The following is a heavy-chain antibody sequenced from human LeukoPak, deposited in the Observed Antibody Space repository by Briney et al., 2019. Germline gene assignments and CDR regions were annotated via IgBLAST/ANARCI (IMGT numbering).Heavy chain of an antibody. CDR1: GFTFSSYG. CDR2: ISYDGSNK. D-gene: IGHD3-9*01. Sequence: GGSLRLSCAASGFTFSSYGMHWVRQAPGKGLEWVAVISYDGSNKYYADSVKGRFTISRDNAKNSLYLQMNSLRAEDTAVYYCARALSVLRYFDWLSDFDYWGQGTLVTVSS. CDR3: ARALSVLRYFDWLSDFDY. V-gene: IGHV3-30*03. J-gene: IGHJ4*02.